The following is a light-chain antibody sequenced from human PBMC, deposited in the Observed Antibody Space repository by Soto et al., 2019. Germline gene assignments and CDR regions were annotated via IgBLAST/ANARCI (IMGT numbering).Light chain of an antibody. CDR2: DDT. V-gene: IGLV3-21*02. CDR3: QVWDGSSDHQV. CDR1: KIGTKS. J-gene: IGLJ3*02. Sequence: SSELTQPPSVSVAPGQTASLTCGGHKIGTKSVHWYQQRPGQAPLLVVFDDTDRPSGIPERFSGSNSGNTATLTISRVEAGDEADYYCQVWDGSSDHQVFGGGTKLTVL.